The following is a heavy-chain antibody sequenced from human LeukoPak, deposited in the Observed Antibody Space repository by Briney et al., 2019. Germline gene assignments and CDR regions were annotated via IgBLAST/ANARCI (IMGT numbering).Heavy chain of an antibody. J-gene: IGHJ6*02. CDR2: IYYSGST. CDR3: ARGNTVTTTNYYYYYGMDV. Sequence: SETLSLTCTVSGGSISSGDYYWSWIRQPPGKGLEWIGYIYYSGSTYYNPSLKSRVTISVDTSKNQFSLKLSSVTAADTAVYYYARGNTVTTTNYYYYYGMDVWGQGTTVTVSS. D-gene: IGHD4-11*01. V-gene: IGHV4-30-4*01. CDR1: GGSISSGDYY.